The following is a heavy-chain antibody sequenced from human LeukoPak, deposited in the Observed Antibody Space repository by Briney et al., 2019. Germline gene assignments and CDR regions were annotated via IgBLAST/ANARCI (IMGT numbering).Heavy chain of an antibody. V-gene: IGHV3-21*05. CDR1: GITFSNYA. CDR3: ARGGGGFDY. J-gene: IGHJ4*02. CDR2: ISSSSSYT. Sequence: PGGSLRLSCAASGITFSNYAIHWVRQAPGKGLEWVSYISSSSSYTNYADSVKGRFTVSRDNAKNSQYLQMNSLSAEDTAVYYCARGGGGFDYWGQGTLVTVSS. D-gene: IGHD3-16*01.